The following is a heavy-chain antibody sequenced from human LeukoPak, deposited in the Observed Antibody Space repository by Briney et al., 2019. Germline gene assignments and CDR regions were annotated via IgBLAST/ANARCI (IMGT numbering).Heavy chain of an antibody. D-gene: IGHD2-2*01. CDR3: ARGYVGFDY. J-gene: IGHJ4*02. CDR2: ISSGGNTI. V-gene: IGHV3-48*03. Sequence: PGGSLRLSRAASGFTFSSYEMNWVRQAPGKGLEWVSYISSGGNTIYYADSVKGRFTLSRDNAKNSLYLQMNSLRGEDTAIYYCARGYVGFDYWGQGTLVTVSS. CDR1: GFTFSSYE.